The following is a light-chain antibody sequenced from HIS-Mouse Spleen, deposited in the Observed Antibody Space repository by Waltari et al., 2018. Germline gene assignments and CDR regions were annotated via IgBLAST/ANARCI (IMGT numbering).Light chain of an antibody. Sequence: QSALTQPRSVSGSPGQSVTISCTGPSSYVGGYNYVPWYQQHPVKAPKLMIYDVSKRPSGVPDRFSGSKSGNTASLTISGLQAEDEADYYCCSYAGSYTWVFGGGTKLTVL. V-gene: IGLV2-11*01. CDR3: CSYAGSYTWV. CDR2: DVS. CDR1: SSYVGGYNY. J-gene: IGLJ3*02.